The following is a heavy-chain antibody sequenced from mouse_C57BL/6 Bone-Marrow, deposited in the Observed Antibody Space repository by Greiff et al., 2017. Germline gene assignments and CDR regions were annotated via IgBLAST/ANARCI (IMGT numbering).Heavy chain of an antibody. CDR3: AGNGDLEGFAY. Sequence: QVQLQQPGAELVMPGASVKLSCKASGYTFTSYWMHWVKQRPGQGLEWIGEIDPSDSYTNYNQKFKGKSTLTVDKSSSTAYMQLSSLTSEDSAVCYCAGNGDLEGFAYWGQGTLVTVSA. J-gene: IGHJ3*01. CDR2: IDPSDSYT. CDR1: GYTFTSYW. V-gene: IGHV1-69*01. D-gene: IGHD1-2*01.